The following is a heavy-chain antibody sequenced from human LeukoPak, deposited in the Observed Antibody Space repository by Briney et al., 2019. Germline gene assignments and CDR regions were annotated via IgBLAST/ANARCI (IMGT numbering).Heavy chain of an antibody. CDR3: ARGRPNWAKYYFDY. CDR1: GGTFSSYA. CDR2: IIPIFGTA. J-gene: IGHJ4*02. Sequence: ASVKVSCKASGGTFSSYAISWVRQAPGQGLEWMGGIIPIFGTANYAQKFQGRVTITTDESTSTAYMELSSLRSEDTAVYYCARGRPNWAKYYFDYWGQGTLVTVSS. V-gene: IGHV1-69*05. D-gene: IGHD7-27*01.